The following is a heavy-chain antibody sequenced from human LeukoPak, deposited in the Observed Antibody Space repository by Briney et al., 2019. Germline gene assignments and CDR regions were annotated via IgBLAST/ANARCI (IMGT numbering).Heavy chain of an antibody. Sequence: QSGGSLRLSCAASGFTFSSYWMSWVRQAPGKGLEWVANIKQDGSEKYYVDSVKGRFTISRDNAKNSLYLQMNSLRAEDTAVYYCAGDSGIAAAGRDYWGQGTLVTVSS. CDR2: IKQDGSEK. J-gene: IGHJ4*02. D-gene: IGHD6-13*01. CDR3: AGDSGIAAAGRDY. CDR1: GFTFSSYW. V-gene: IGHV3-7*03.